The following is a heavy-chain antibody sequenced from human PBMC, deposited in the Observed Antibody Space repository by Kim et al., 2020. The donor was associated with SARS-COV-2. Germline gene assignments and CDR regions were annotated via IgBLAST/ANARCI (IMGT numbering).Heavy chain of an antibody. V-gene: IGHV3-23*01. J-gene: IGHJ4*02. Sequence: GGSLRLSCTTSGFTFTGYAMSWVRQAPGKGLEWVSSIDGSDGTTYYVDSVKGRFTISRDNSKNTLYLQMSNLRADDTAVYYCMNGGWGWIWDHWGQGTLV. CDR3: MNGGWGWIWDH. CDR2: IDGSDGTT. CDR1: GFTFTGYA. D-gene: IGHD2-2*03.